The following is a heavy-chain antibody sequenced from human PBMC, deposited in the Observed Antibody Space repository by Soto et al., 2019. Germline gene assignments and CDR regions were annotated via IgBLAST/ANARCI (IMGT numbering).Heavy chain of an antibody. Sequence: GASVKVSCKASGYTFTSYAMHWVRQAPGQRLEWMGWINAGNGNTKYSQKFQGRVTITRDTSASTAYMELSSLRAEDTAVYYCAREGFSYGYGYYYYNGMDVWGQGTTVTVSS. V-gene: IGHV1-3*01. CDR3: AREGFSYGYGYYYYNGMDV. CDR2: INAGNGNT. CDR1: GYTFTSYA. J-gene: IGHJ6*02. D-gene: IGHD5-18*01.